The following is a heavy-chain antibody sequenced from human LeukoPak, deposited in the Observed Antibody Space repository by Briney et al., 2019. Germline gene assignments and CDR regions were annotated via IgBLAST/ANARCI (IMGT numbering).Heavy chain of an antibody. D-gene: IGHD3-10*01. CDR3: AKDKAGDIDV. CDR1: GFMFDDYA. V-gene: IGHV3-43*02. CDR2: ISGHGGTT. J-gene: IGHJ6*02. Sequence: GGSLRLSCAASGFMFDDYAMHWVRQAPGKGLEWVSLISGHGGTTYYADSVKGRFTISRDNSKNSLYLQMNSLRTEDTALYYCAKDKAGDIDVWGQGTTVIVSS.